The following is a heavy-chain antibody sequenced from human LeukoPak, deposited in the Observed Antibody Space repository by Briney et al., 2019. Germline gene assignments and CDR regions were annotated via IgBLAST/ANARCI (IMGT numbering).Heavy chain of an antibody. J-gene: IGHJ4*02. CDR2: IIPIFGTA. Sequence: SVKVSCKASGGTFSSYAISWVRQAPGQGLEWMGRIIPIFGTANYAQKFQGRVTITADESTSTAYMELSSLRSEDTAVYYCAGILYGSGSYIFDYWGQGTLVTVSS. V-gene: IGHV1-69*15. CDR3: AGILYGSGSYIFDY. D-gene: IGHD3-10*01. CDR1: GGTFSSYA.